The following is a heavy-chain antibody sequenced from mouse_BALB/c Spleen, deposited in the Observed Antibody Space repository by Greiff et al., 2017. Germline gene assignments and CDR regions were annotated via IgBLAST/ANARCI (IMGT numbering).Heavy chain of an antibody. Sequence: QVQLKESGPGLVAPSQSLSITCTVSGFSLTSYDVHWVRQPPGKGLEWLGVIWAGGSTNYNSALMSRLSICNDNSKSQVFLQMNSLQTENTAMYSCARADYRYLYWYFDVWGAGTTVTVSS. J-gene: IGHJ1*01. V-gene: IGHV2-9*02. CDR2: IWAGGST. CDR3: ARADYRYLYWYFDV. CDR1: GFSLTSYD. D-gene: IGHD2-14*01.